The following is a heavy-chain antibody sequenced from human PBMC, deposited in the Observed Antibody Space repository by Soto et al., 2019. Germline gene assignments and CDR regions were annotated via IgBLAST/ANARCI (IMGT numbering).Heavy chain of an antibody. CDR2: VYPSGNT. D-gene: IGHD6-13*01. V-gene: IGHV4-38-2*01. J-gene: IGHJ5*02. Sequence: SDPVSLTCGVSGDSITNGFYWAWIRQAPGKGLEWIGSVYPSGNTYYNPSLKSRVTISVNTPKNQFSLTLNYVTAAETAPYYWAGHSVSHNCFGPMRQGTLGAAST. CDR1: GDSITNGFY. CDR3: AGHSVSHNCFGP.